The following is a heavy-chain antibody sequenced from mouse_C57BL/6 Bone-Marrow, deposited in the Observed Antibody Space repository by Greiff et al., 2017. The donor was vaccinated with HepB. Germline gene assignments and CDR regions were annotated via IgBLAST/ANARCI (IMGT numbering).Heavy chain of an antibody. CDR2: ISSGSSTI. V-gene: IGHV5-17*01. CDR3: GRDYYKAY. Sequence: EVHLVESGGGLVKPGGSLKLSCAASGFTFSDYGMHWVRQAPEKGLEWVAYISSGSSTIYYADTVKGRFTGSRDNAKNTLFLQMTSLRCEDTAMYYCGRDYYKAYWGQGTLVTVSA. D-gene: IGHD2-12*01. CDR1: GFTFSDYG. J-gene: IGHJ3*01.